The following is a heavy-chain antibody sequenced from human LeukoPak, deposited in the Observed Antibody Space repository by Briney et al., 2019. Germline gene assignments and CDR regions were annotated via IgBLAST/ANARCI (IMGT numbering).Heavy chain of an antibody. CDR1: DDSITMYY. Sequence: SETLSLTCSVSDDSITMYYWTWIRQPPGKGLEWIGYIYYSGSTNSNPSLKSRVTISVDTSKNQFSLKLSSVTAADTAVYYCARGRDYYDSSGYHDAFDIWGQGTMVTVSS. V-gene: IGHV4-59*13. J-gene: IGHJ3*02. CDR3: ARGRDYYDSSGYHDAFDI. CDR2: IYYSGST. D-gene: IGHD3-22*01.